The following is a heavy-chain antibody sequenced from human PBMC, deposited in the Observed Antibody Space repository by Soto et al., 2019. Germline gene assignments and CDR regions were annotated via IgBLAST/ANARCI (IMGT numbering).Heavy chain of an antibody. J-gene: IGHJ4*02. CDR1: GYTFTASL. CDR2: ISPNGGGT. Sequence: QVRLLQSGAEVKNPGASVKVSCKTSGYTFTASLIHWVRQAPGQGLEWMGWISPNGGGTKYAQQFQGWVTMPRDTSMNTAYMELSSLTADDTAVYYCVREDGHVRKFDYWGQGTPVTVSS. V-gene: IGHV1-2*04. CDR3: VREDGHVRKFDY. D-gene: IGHD2-8*01.